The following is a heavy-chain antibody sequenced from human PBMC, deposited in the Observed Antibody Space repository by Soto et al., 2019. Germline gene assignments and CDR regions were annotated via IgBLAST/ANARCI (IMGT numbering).Heavy chain of an antibody. CDR3: SRDLAARSDY. V-gene: IGHV3-7*01. D-gene: IGHD6-6*01. Sequence: GGALRLSCAASGFTFVSNWRSWSRQAPGKGLEWVANIKQDGSEKYYVDSVKGRFTISRDNAKNSLYLQMNSLRAEDTAVYYFSRDLAARSDYWGQGTLVTVSS. J-gene: IGHJ4*02. CDR1: GFTFVSNW. CDR2: IKQDGSEK.